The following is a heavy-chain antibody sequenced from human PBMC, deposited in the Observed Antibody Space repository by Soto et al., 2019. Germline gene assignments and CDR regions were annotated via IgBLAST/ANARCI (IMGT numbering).Heavy chain of an antibody. CDR3: AREDSIIIPAVSHF. CDR2: ISKSDYT. J-gene: IGHJ4*02. D-gene: IGHD2-2*01. CDR1: GFAFNNYG. Sequence: GGSLRLSCTVSGFAFNNYGINWVRQAPGQGLEWVSSISKSDYTYYSDSVKGRFTISRDNAKNSVSLQMNTLRVEDTAVYYCAREDSIIIPAVSHFWGQGTLVTACS. V-gene: IGHV3-21*01.